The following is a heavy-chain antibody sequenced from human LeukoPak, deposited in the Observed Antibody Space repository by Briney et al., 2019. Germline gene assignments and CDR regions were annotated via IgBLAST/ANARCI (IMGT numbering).Heavy chain of an antibody. D-gene: IGHD3-16*01. CDR2: IYYSGST. V-gene: IGHV4-59*01. CDR3: ARDGLNERLGSMDV. J-gene: IGHJ6*02. Sequence: PSETLSLTCTVSGGSISSYYWSWIRQPPGKGLEWIGYIYYSGSTNYNPSLKSRVTISVDTSKNQFSLKLSSVTAADMAVYYCARDGLNERLGSMDVWGQGTTVTVSS. CDR1: GGSISSYY.